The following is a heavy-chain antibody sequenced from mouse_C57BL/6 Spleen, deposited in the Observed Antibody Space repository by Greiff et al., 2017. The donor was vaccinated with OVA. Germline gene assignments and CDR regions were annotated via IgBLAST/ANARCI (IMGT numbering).Heavy chain of an antibody. J-gene: IGHJ2*01. CDR2: IYPGDGDT. CDR3: ARDDYSNRFDY. Sequence: VHLVESGPELVKPGASVKISCKASGYAFSSSWMNWVKQRPGKGLEWIGRIYPGDGDTNYNGKFKGKATLTADKSSSTAYMQLSSLTSEDSAVYFCARDDYSNRFDYWGQGTTLTVSS. D-gene: IGHD2-5*01. V-gene: IGHV1-82*01. CDR1: GYAFSSSW.